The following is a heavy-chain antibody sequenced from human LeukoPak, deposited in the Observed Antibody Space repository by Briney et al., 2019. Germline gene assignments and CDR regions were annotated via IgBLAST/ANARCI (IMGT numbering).Heavy chain of an antibody. J-gene: IGHJ6*04. V-gene: IGHV3-30*18. CDR1: GFTFSSYG. D-gene: IGHD3-10*01. Sequence: RGSLRLSCAASGFTFSSYGMHWVRQAPGKGLEWVAVTSYDGSNKYYADSVKGRFTISRDNSKNTLYLQMNSLRAEDTAVYYCAKDRRGFMVRGRNYYYGMDVWGKGTTVTVSS. CDR2: TSYDGSNK. CDR3: AKDRRGFMVRGRNYYYGMDV.